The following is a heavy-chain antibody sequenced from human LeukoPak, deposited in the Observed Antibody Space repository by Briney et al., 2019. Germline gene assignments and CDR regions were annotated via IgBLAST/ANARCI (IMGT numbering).Heavy chain of an antibody. D-gene: IGHD6-19*01. CDR1: GFTFSNAW. V-gene: IGHV3-21*01. J-gene: IGHJ4*02. Sequence: GGSLRLSCAASGFTFSNAWMNWVRQAPGKGLEWVSSISSSSSYIYYADSVKGRFTISRDNAKNSLYLQMNSLRAEDTAVYYCARVPAVAGDYFDYWGQGTLVTVSS. CDR2: ISSSSSYI. CDR3: ARVPAVAGDYFDY.